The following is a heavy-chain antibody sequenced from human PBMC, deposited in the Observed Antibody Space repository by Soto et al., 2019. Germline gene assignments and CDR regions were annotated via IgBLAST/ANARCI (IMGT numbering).Heavy chain of an antibody. V-gene: IGHV1-18*01. CDR3: AREGYYSGSGSYSPPRYYGMDV. D-gene: IGHD3-10*01. CDR2: ISAYNDYT. CDR1: GYTFISYG. Sequence: QVPLVQSGAEVKKPGSSVKVSCKASGYTFISYGISWVRQAPGQGLEWMGWISAYNDYTNYAQKLQGRVTMITDTSTRIAYLELRSLRSDDTAVYYCAREGYYSGSGSYSPPRYYGMDVWGQGTTVTVSS. J-gene: IGHJ6*02.